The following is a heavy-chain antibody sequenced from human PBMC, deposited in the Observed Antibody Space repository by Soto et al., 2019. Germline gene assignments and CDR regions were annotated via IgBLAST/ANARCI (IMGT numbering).Heavy chain of an antibody. CDR3: ARDPGMGVTIFGVVKPPRYYYYGMDV. Sequence: GGSLRLSCAASGFTFSGSAMHWVRQAPGKGLGGVSYISSSSSTIYYADSVKGRFTISRDNAKNSLYLQMNSLRDEDTAVYYCARDPGMGVTIFGVVKPPRYYYYGMDVWGQGTTVTVSS. V-gene: IGHV3-48*02. CDR1: GFTFSGSA. CDR2: ISSSSSTI. D-gene: IGHD3-3*01. J-gene: IGHJ6*02.